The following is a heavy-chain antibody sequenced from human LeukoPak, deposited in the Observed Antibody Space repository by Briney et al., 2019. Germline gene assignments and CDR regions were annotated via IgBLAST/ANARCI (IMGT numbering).Heavy chain of an antibody. CDR3: ARVGVVVPAAGWFDP. D-gene: IGHD2-2*01. V-gene: IGHV4-34*01. CDR2: INHSGST. Sequence: PETLSLTCTVSGGSISSYYWSWIRQPPGKGLEWIGEINHSGSTNYNPSLKSRVTISVDTSKNQFSLKLSSVTAADTAVYYCARVGVVVPAAGWFDPWGQGTLVTVSS. CDR1: GGSISSYY. J-gene: IGHJ5*02.